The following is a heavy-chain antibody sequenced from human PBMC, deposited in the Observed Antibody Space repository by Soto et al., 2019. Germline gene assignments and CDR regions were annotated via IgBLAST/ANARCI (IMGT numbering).Heavy chain of an antibody. CDR3: TSITMVRGVIITSYYYYYGMDV. J-gene: IGHJ6*02. V-gene: IGHV3-15*01. Sequence: LRLSCAASGFTFSNAWMSWVRQAPGKGLEWVGRIKSKTDGGTTDYAAPVKGRFTISRDDSKNTPYLQMNSLKTEDTAVYYCTSITMVRGVIITSYYYYYGMDVWGQGTTVTV. CDR1: GFTFSNAW. CDR2: IKSKTDGGTT. D-gene: IGHD3-10*01.